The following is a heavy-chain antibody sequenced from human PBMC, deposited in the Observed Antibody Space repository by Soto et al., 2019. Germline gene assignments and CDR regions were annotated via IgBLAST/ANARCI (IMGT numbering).Heavy chain of an antibody. V-gene: IGHV4-59*08. CDR1: GGSISSYY. CDR2: IYYSGST. Sequence: QVQLQESGPGLVKPSETLSLTCTVSGGSISSYYWSWIRQPPGKGLEWIGYIYYSGSTNYNPSLTSRVTISVDTYKHKFSLKLRAVTAADTAVYYCARPRCSSTSCVIDDWGPGPLVSVSS. CDR3: ARPRCSSTSCVIDD. D-gene: IGHD2-2*01. J-gene: IGHJ4*02.